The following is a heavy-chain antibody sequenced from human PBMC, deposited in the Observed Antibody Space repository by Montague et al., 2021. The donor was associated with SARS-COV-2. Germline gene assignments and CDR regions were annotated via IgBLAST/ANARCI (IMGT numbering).Heavy chain of an antibody. D-gene: IGHD3-10*01. CDR1: GGSFSTYS. CDR2: IHHGGST. CDR3: ARLGDGVVPSPILGVGPYYSYYYMDV. V-gene: IGHV4-34*01. Sequence: SETLSLTCAVHGGSFSTYSWNWIRQPPGKGLEWIGEIHHGGSTNYNPSLKSRVTISADTSKNQFSLKPTSVAAADTAVYHCARLGDGVVPSPILGVGPYYSYYYMDVWGKGTTVTVSS. J-gene: IGHJ6*03.